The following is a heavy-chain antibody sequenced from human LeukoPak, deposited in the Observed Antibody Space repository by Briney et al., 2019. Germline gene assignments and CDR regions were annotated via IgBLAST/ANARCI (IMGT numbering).Heavy chain of an antibody. CDR2: TRNKAKSYTT. J-gene: IGHJ4*02. D-gene: IGHD1-1*01. Sequence: PGRSLRLSCAASGFTFNDHYIDWVRQAPGKGLEWVGRTRNKAKSYTTDYGASVKGRFTISRDDSKNSVYLQMNNLKTEDTAVYYCARAAGTTVEDWGQGTLVTVSS. CDR3: ARAAGTTVED. V-gene: IGHV3-72*01. CDR1: GFTFNDHY.